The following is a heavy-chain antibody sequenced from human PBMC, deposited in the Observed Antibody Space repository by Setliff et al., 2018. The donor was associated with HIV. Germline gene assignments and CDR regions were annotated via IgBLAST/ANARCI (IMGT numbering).Heavy chain of an antibody. CDR1: GFTFSNYW. CDR3: ARDDDSSCYWDHYYYMDV. CDR2: ISCDGSDQ. J-gene: IGHJ6*03. Sequence: PGGSLRLSCAASGFTFSNYWMDWVRQAPGKGLEWVAVISCDGSDQHLADSVKDRFTISRDNSNNALYLQMNGLRGEDTAVYYCARDDDSSCYWDHYYYMDVWGKGTMVTVSS. V-gene: IGHV3-30*03. D-gene: IGHD3-22*01.